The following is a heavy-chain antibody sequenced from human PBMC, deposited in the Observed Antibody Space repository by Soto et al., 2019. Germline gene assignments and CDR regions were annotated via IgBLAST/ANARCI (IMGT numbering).Heavy chain of an antibody. CDR2: ISSSSSYI. D-gene: IGHD3-16*01. V-gene: IGHV3-21*01. Sequence: GGSLRLSCAASGVTFSSYSMNWVRQAPGKGLEWVSSISSSSSYIYYADSVKGRFTISRDNAKNSLYLQMNSLRAEDTAVYYCARDSIHSDYIWGTANWFDPWGQGTLVTVSS. J-gene: IGHJ5*02. CDR1: GVTFSSYS. CDR3: ARDSIHSDYIWGTANWFDP.